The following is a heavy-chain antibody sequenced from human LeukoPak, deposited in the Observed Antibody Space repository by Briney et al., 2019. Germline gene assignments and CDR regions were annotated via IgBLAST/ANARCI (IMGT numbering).Heavy chain of an antibody. D-gene: IGHD2-21*01. V-gene: IGHV3-23*01. J-gene: IGHJ5*01. Sequence: GGSLRVSCVASGFSFGNYAMSWVRQAPGKGLQWVSQISGTGGATWYAGFARDRFAISRDNSKKTLYLQISGLRVEDTAMYYCVKDPRDTYGTNWFVSWGQGTLLIVSS. CDR3: VKDPRDTYGTNWFVS. CDR2: ISGTGGAT. CDR1: GFSFGNYA.